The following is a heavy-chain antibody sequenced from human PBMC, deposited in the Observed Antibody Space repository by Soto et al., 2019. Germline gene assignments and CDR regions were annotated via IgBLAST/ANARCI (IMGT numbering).Heavy chain of an antibody. CDR3: ARASVAGLD. CDR1: GFTFSSYA. CDR2: ISYDGSGK. J-gene: IGHJ4*02. V-gene: IGHV3-30-3*01. D-gene: IGHD6-19*01. Sequence: PGGSLRLSCAASGFTFSSYAMSWVRQAPGKGLEWVSVISYDGSGKRYADSLKGRFTISRDNSKNTVYLQMNSLRPEDTAVYYCARASVAGLDWGQGTLVTVSS.